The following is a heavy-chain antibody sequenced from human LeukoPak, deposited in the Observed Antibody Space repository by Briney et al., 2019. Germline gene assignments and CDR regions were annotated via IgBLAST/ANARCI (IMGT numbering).Heavy chain of an antibody. J-gene: IGHJ6*02. CDR2: INHSGST. CDR3: ARGPGDYYDSSGSLPHYYYGMDV. D-gene: IGHD3-22*01. Sequence: PSETLSLTCTVSGGSISSSSYYWSWIRQPPGKGLEWIGEINHSGSTNYNPSLKSRVTISVDTSKNQFSLKLSSVTAADTAVYYCARGPGDYYDSSGSLPHYYYGMDVWGQGTTVTVSS. CDR1: GGSISSSSYY. V-gene: IGHV4-39*07.